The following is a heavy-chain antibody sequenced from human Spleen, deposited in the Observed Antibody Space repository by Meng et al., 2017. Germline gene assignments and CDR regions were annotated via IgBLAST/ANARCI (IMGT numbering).Heavy chain of an antibody. CDR1: GFAFSNYW. CDR3: AKDPRRSGSYYGY. V-gene: IGHV3-74*01. Sequence: EVQLVESGGGLVQPGGSLRLSCAASGFAFSNYWMHWVRQDPGKGLVWVSHISTDGTKTSYADSVKGRFTISRDNVKNTLYLQMNSLRAEDTAVYYCAKDPRRSGSYYGYWGQGTLVTVSS. CDR2: ISTDGTKT. D-gene: IGHD1-26*01. J-gene: IGHJ4*02.